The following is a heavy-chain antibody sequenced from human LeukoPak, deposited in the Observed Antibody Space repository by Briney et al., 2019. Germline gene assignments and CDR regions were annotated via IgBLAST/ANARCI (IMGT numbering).Heavy chain of an antibody. CDR1: GGTFSSHA. V-gene: IGHV1-69*01. Sequence: SVKVTCKASGGTFSSHAISWVRQAPGQGLEWMGGIIPIFGTANYAQKFQGRVTITADESTSTAYMELSSLRSEDTAVYYCARDPGYYDILTGYYKGNWFDPWGQGTLVTVSS. CDR2: IIPIFGTA. D-gene: IGHD3-9*01. J-gene: IGHJ5*02. CDR3: ARDPGYYDILTGYYKGNWFDP.